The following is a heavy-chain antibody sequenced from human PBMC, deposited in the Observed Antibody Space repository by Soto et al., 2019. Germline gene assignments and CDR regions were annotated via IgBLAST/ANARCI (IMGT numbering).Heavy chain of an antibody. CDR3: ARLGGYCSGGSCYSWFDP. V-gene: IGHV5-51*01. J-gene: IGHJ5*02. CDR1: GYSFTSYW. D-gene: IGHD2-15*01. CDR2: IYPGDSDT. Sequence: GESLKISCKGSGYSFTSYWIGWVRQMPGKDLEWMGIIYPGDSDTRYSPSFQGQVTISADKSISTAYLQWSSLKASDTAMYYCARLGGYCSGGSCYSWFDPWGQGTLVTVSS.